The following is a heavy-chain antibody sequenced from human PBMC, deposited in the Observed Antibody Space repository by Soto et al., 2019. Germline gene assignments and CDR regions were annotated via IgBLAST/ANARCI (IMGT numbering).Heavy chain of an antibody. Sequence: GGSLRLSCAASGFTFSSYGMHWVRQAPGKGLEWVAVISYDGSNKYYADSVKGRFTISRDNSKNTLYLQMNSLRAKDTAVYYCAKDLREGTLGYCSGGSCPPSYWGQGTLVTVSS. CDR3: AKDLREGTLGYCSGGSCPPSY. J-gene: IGHJ4*02. CDR1: GFTFSSYG. V-gene: IGHV3-30*18. D-gene: IGHD2-15*01. CDR2: ISYDGSNK.